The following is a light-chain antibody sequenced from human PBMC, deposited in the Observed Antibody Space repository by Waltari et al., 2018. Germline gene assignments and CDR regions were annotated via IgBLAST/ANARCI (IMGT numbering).Light chain of an antibody. J-gene: IGKJ1*01. Sequence: DIQMTQSHSTLSASVGDRVTTTCRASQSVNTWLAWYQQKPGKAPKLLIYQASVLQSGVQPRFSGSGIGTDFTLTINSLQPDDFATYYCQQYNIYSGTFGQGTTV. CDR3: QQYNIYSGT. V-gene: IGKV1-5*03. CDR2: QAS. CDR1: QSVNTW.